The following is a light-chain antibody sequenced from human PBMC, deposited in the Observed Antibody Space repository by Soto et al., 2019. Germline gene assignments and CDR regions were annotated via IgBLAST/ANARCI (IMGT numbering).Light chain of an antibody. CDR1: QSISSS. CDR2: DAS. J-gene: IGKJ2*01. Sequence: DIQMTQSPSTLSASAGDRVTITCRASQSISSSLAWYQQKSGRAPELLIYDASILESGVPSRFGGSGSGTEFTLTISSLQADDFATYYCQHYNSFSNTFGQGTKLEIK. V-gene: IGKV1-5*01. CDR3: QHYNSFSNT.